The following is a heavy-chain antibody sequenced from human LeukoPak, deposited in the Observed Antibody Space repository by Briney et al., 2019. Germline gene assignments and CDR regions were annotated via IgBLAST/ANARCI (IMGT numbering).Heavy chain of an antibody. D-gene: IGHD3-10*01. CDR3: AKGLLWFGEDAFDI. J-gene: IGHJ3*02. V-gene: IGHV3-30*04. CDR2: TSYDGRKT. CDR1: GFTFNEHA. Sequence: GGSLRLSCAASGFTFNEHAFHWVRQGPGKGLKWVAVTSYDGRKTFYAESLKGRFTISRDNSKNTVYLYMNSLRTEDTAVYYCAKGLLWFGEDAFDIWGQGTMVTVSS.